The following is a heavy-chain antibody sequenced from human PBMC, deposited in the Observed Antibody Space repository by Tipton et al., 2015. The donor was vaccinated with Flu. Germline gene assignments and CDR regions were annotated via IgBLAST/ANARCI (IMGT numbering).Heavy chain of an antibody. D-gene: IGHD3-22*01. CDR2: IYYSGST. CDR3: ARAPPEYYDSSGYPHFDC. V-gene: IGHV4-59*01. J-gene: IGHJ4*02. Sequence: TLSLTCTVSGGSISSYYWSWIRQPPGKGLEWIGYIYYSGSTNYNPSLKSRVTISVDTSKNQFSLKLSSVTAADTAVYYCARAPPEYYDSSGYPHFDCWGQGTLVTVSS. CDR1: GGSISSYY.